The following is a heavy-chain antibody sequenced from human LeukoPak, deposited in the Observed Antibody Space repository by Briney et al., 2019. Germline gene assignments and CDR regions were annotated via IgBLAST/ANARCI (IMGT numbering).Heavy chain of an antibody. J-gene: IGHJ6*02. D-gene: IGHD3-9*01. Sequence: TSETLSLTCTASGGSISGFYWNWIRQSAEKGLEWIGRIYSSGSTNYNPSLGSRVSMSVDTSKNHFSLRLSSVTAADTAFYFCAKGGSNYFYYGMDVWGQGTTVTVSS. CDR2: IYSSGST. CDR3: AKGGSNYFYYGMDV. CDR1: GGSISGFY. V-gene: IGHV4-4*07.